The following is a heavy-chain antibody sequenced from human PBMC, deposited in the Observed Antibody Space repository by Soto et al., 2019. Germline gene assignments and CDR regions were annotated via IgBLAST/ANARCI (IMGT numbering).Heavy chain of an antibody. Sequence: SETLSLTCAVYGGSFSGYYRSWIRQPPGKGLEWIGEINHSGSTNYNPSLKSRVTISVDTSKNQFSLKLSSVTAADTAVYYCAGKVVAANSYYFDYWGQGTLVTVSS. CDR2: INHSGST. J-gene: IGHJ4*02. CDR3: AGKVVAANSYYFDY. D-gene: IGHD2-15*01. V-gene: IGHV4-34*01. CDR1: GGSFSGYY.